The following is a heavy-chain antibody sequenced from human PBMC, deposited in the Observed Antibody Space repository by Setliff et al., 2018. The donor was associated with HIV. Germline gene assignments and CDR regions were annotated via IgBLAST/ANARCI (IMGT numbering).Heavy chain of an antibody. CDR1: GYTFTSYD. J-gene: IGHJ4*02. CDR2: MNPNSGNT. D-gene: IGHD1-26*01. CDR3: ATRTTGSYYDYFDY. Sequence: ASVKVSCKASGYTFTSYDINWVRQATGQGLEWMGWMNPNSGNTGYAQKFQGRVTITADTSTDTAYMELSSLRSEDTAVYYCATRTTGSYYDYFDYWGQGTLVTVSS. V-gene: IGHV1-8*02.